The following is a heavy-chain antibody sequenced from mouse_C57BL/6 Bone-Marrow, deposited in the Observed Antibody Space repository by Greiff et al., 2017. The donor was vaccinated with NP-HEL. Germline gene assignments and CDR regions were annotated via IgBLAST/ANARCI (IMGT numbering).Heavy chain of an antibody. V-gene: IGHV1-61*01. D-gene: IGHD2-4*01. CDR2: IYPSDSET. CDR1: GYTFTSYW. J-gene: IGHJ2*01. Sequence: VQLQQPGAELVRPGSSVKLSCKASGYTFTSYWMDWVKQRPGQGLEWIGNIYPSDSETHYNQKFKDKATLTVDKSSSTAYMQLSSLTSEDSAVYYCAVGGLRYYFDYWGQGTPLTVSS. CDR3: AVGGLRYYFDY.